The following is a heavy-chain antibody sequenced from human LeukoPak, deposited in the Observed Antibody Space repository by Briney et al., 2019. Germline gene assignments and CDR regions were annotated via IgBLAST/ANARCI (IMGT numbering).Heavy chain of an antibody. CDR2: ISGSGGST. CDR3: ANGLRSSIWYFDL. J-gene: IGHJ2*01. D-gene: IGHD6-19*01. CDR1: GFTFSSYA. V-gene: IGHV3-23*01. Sequence: GGSLRLSCAASGFTFSSYAMNWVRQAPGKGLEWVSTISGSGGSTYYADSVKGRFTISRDNSENTLYLQMNSLRAEDTAVYYCANGLRSSIWYFDLWGRGALVTLSS.